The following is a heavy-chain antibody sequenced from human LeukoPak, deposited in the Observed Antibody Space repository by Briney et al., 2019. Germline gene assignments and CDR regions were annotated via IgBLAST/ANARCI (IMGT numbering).Heavy chain of an antibody. CDR2: IYYSGST. Sequence: SETLSLTCTVSGGSISSYYWSWIRQPPGKGLEWIGYIYYSGSTNYNPSLKSRVTISVDTSENQFSLKLSSVTAADTAVYYCARSSGYYYDSSGYYEVFDYWGQGTLVTVSS. CDR3: ARSSGYYYDSSGYYEVFDY. CDR1: GGSISSYY. J-gene: IGHJ4*02. V-gene: IGHV4-59*01. D-gene: IGHD3-22*01.